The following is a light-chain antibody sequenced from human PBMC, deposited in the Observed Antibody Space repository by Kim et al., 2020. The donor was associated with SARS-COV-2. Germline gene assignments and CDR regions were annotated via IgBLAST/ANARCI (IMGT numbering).Light chain of an antibody. CDR3: QQSDSTPPYT. CDR1: HYITSY. V-gene: IGKV1-39*01. CDR2: VAT. J-gene: IGKJ2*01. Sequence: ASVGDRVTITCQASHYITSYLNWYQLKPGKAPKLLIYVATTLPSGVPLRFSSSGGGTDFNLTITSLRADDSATYFCQQSDSTPPYTFGQGTKLEI.